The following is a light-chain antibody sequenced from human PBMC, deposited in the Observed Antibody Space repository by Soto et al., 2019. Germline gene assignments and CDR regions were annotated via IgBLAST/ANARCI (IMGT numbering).Light chain of an antibody. CDR3: SSYTTSTTWV. CDR2: DVG. J-gene: IGLJ3*02. CDR1: SSDVGGYNY. Sequence: QSVLTQPASVSGSPGQSITISCSGTSSDVGGYNYVSWYQQYPGRAPKLMIYDVGNRPSGVSNRFSGSKSGTTASLTISGLQAEDEADYYCSSYTTSTTWVFGGGTKVTVL. V-gene: IGLV2-14*03.